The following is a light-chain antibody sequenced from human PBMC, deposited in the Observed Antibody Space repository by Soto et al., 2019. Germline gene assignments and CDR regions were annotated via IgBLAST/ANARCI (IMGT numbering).Light chain of an antibody. CDR2: GAS. Sequence: DIVMTQSPAILSVSLGERATLSCLASQSISDNLAWYQQRSGQAPRLLIYGASTRATGVPARFSGSGSWTEFTLTISSLQADYFAIYDCQQYKSWPPLTFGGGTKVA. CDR3: QQYKSWPPLT. V-gene: IGKV3-15*01. J-gene: IGKJ4*01. CDR1: QSISDN.